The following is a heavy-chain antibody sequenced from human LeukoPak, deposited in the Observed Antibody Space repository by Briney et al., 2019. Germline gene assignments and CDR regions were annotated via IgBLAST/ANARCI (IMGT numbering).Heavy chain of an antibody. V-gene: IGHV3-21*01. CDR1: GFTFSDYS. J-gene: IGHJ5*02. Sequence: TGGSLRLSCATSGFTFSDYSMTWVRQAPGKGLEWVSSITSTSSHINYADSVRGRFTISRDNAKNALFLQMTSLTDEDTALYYCARARLGYYDEYFDPWGQGTQATVSS. CDR2: ITSTSSHI. D-gene: IGHD3-16*01. CDR3: ARARLGYYDEYFDP.